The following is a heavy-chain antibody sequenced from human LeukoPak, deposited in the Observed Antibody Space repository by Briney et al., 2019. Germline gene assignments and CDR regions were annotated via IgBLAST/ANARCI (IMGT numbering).Heavy chain of an antibody. J-gene: IGHJ5*02. CDR1: GYTFTGYY. CDR2: INPNSGGT. D-gene: IGHD2-2*01. V-gene: IGHV1-2*02. CDR3: ARDVATLGYCSSTSCYLNWFDP. Sequence: ASVEVSCKASGYTFTGYYMHWVRQAPGQGLEWMGWINPNSGGTNYAQKFQGRVTMTRDTSISTAYMELSRLRSDDTAVYYCARDVATLGYCSSTSCYLNWFDPWGQGTLVTVSS.